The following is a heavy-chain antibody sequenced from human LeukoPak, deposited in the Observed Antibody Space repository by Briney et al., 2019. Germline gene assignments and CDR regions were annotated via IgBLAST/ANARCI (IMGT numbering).Heavy chain of an antibody. CDR3: ARSLTTVVTKAGFDY. D-gene: IGHD4-23*01. V-gene: IGHV3-33*08. CDR1: GLTFSTSP. J-gene: IGHJ4*02. Sequence: PGGSLRLSCAASGLTFSTSPMNWVRQAPGKGLEWVAVIWYDGSNKYYADSVKGRFTISRDNSKNTLYLQMNSLRAEDTAVYYCARSLTTVVTKAGFDYWGQGTLVTVSS. CDR2: IWYDGSNK.